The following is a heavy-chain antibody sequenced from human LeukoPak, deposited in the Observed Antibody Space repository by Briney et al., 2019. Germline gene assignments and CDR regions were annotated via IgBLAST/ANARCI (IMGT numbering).Heavy chain of an antibody. CDR2: ISGSGGST. CDR3: AKANLVYSYGSDY. V-gene: IGHV3-23*01. CDR1: GFTSSSYA. D-gene: IGHD5-18*01. J-gene: IGHJ4*02. Sequence: GGSLRLSCAASGFTSSSYAMNWVRQTPGKGLEWVSAISGSGGSTYYADSVKGRFTISRDNSKNTLYLQMNSLRAEDTAVYYCAKANLVYSYGSDYWGQGTLVTVSS.